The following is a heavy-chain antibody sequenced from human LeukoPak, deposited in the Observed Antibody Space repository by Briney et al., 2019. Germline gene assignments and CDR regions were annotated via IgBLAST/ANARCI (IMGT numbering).Heavy chain of an antibody. V-gene: IGHV3-48*01. J-gene: IGHJ5*02. CDR3: ARDAGNSGYGCDL. CDR2: IRSSSET. Sequence: PGGSLRLSCAASGFTFSQYSMNWVRQAPGKGLEWVSHIRSSSETFYADSVKGRFTISRDNARNSLYLQMNNLRGEDTAIYYCARDAGNSGYGCDLWGQGTLGTVSS. CDR1: GFTFSQYS. D-gene: IGHD5-12*01.